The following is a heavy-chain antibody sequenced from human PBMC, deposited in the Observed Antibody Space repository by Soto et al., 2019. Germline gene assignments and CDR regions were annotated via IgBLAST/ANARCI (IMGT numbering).Heavy chain of an antibody. J-gene: IGHJ5*02. CDR2: IYYSGST. D-gene: IGHD3-10*02. CDR3: GRVGVRGVIDWFDP. Sequence: ETLSLTCTVSGGSISSSSYYWGWIRQPPGKGLEWIGNIYYSGSTYYNPSLKSRVTISVDTSKNQFSLKLSSVTAADTAVYYCGRVGVRGVIDWFDPWGQGTLVTVSS. V-gene: IGHV4-39*01. CDR1: GGSISSSSYY.